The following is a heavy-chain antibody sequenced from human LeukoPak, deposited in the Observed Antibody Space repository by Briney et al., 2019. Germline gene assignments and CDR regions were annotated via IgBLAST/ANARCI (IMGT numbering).Heavy chain of an antibody. CDR1: GYTFTSYG. D-gene: IGHD3-9*01. V-gene: IGHV1-18*04. CDR3: ARDTYYDILTGYADQNWFDP. Sequence: ASVKVSCKASGYTFTSYGISWVRQAPGQGLEWMGWISAYNGNTNYALKLQGRVTMTTDTSTSTAYMELRSLRSDDTAVYYCARDTYYDILTGYADQNWFDPWGQGTLVTVSS. CDR2: ISAYNGNT. J-gene: IGHJ5*02.